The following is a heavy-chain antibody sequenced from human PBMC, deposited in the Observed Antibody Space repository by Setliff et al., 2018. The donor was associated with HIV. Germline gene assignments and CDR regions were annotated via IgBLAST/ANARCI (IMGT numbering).Heavy chain of an antibody. D-gene: IGHD6-13*01. CDR2: FDPEDGET. CDR1: GYTLTELS. V-gene: IGHV1-24*01. CDR3: ATDPGYSSTWYSESFQH. Sequence: ASVKVSCKISGYTLTELSIHGVRQAPGKGLEWMANFDPEDGETFYAQKFQGRLTMTEDTSTDTAYMELSSLRSDDTAMYYCATDPGYSSTWYSESFQHWGQGTEVTVSS. J-gene: IGHJ1*01.